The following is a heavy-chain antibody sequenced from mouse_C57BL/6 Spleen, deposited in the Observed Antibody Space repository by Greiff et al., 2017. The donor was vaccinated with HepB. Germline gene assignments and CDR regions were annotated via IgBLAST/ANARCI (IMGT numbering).Heavy chain of an antibody. D-gene: IGHD1-1*01. Sequence: VQLQQSGAELVKPGASVKMSCKASGYTFTSYWITWVKQRPGQGLEWIGDIYPGSGSTNYNEKFKSKATLTVDTSSSTAYMQLSSLTSEDSAVYYGARRYGRYFDVWGTGTTVTVSS. CDR2: IYPGSGST. CDR1: GYTFTSYW. CDR3: ARRYGRYFDV. J-gene: IGHJ1*03. V-gene: IGHV1-55*01.